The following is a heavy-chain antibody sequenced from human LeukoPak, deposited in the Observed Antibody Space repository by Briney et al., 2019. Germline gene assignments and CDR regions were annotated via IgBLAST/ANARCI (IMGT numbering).Heavy chain of an antibody. CDR1: GYTFTGYY. CDR2: INPNSGGT. CDR3: ARLGVVPAAIRYYYYYMDV. J-gene: IGHJ6*03. V-gene: IGHV1-2*02. Sequence: ASVKVSCKASGYTFTGYYMHWVRQAPGQGLEWMGWINPNSGGTNYAQKFQGRVTMTRDTSISTAYMELSSLRSEDTAVYYCARLGVVPAAIRYYYYYMDVWGKGTTVTVSS. D-gene: IGHD2-2*01.